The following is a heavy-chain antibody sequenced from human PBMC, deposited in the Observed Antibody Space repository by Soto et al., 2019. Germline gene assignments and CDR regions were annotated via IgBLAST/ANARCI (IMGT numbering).Heavy chain of an antibody. Sequence: GESLKLSCKGSGYSFTSYWIGWVRQMPGKGLEWMGIIYPGDSDTRYNPSFQGQVTISADKSISTAYLQWSSLKASYTALYYCARLTITSWYWFDPWGQGTLVTVSS. CDR1: GYSFTSYW. CDR3: ARLTITSWYWFDP. V-gene: IGHV5-51*01. J-gene: IGHJ5*02. CDR2: IYPGDSDT. D-gene: IGHD2-2*01.